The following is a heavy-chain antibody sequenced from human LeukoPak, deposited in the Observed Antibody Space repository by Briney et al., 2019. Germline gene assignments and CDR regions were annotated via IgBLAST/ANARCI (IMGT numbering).Heavy chain of an antibody. CDR2: IDLSDSYT. J-gene: IGHJ5*02. V-gene: IGHV5-10-1*01. CDR3: ARHYPPGNWLDP. Sequence: PGESLKISCQGSGYRFSSYWITWVRQMPGKGLEWMGRIDLSDSYTSYSPPFQGHVTISADKSISTAFLEWSSLRASDTAIYYCARHYPPGNWLDPWGQGTLVTVSS. CDR1: GYRFSSYW. D-gene: IGHD3-10*01.